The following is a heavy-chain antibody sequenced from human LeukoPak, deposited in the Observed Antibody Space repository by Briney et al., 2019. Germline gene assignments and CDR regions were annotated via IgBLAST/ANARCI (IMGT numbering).Heavy chain of an antibody. CDR2: ISSSGSTI. CDR1: GFTFSSYE. D-gene: IGHD3-10*02. J-gene: IGHJ6*04. Sequence: GSLRLSCAASGFTFSSYEMNWVRQAPGKGPEWVSCISSSGSTIYYADSVKGRFTISRDNAKNSLYLQMNSLRAEDTAVYYCAELGITMIGGVRGKGTTVTVSS. V-gene: IGHV3-48*03. CDR3: AELGITMIGGV.